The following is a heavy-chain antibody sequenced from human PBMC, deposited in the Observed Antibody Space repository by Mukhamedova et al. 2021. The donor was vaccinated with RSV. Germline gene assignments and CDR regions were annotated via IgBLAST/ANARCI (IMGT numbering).Heavy chain of an antibody. V-gene: IGHV3-21*01. CDR2: ISSSSSYI. Sequence: VRQAPGKGLEWVSSISSSSSYIYYADSVKGRFTISRDNAKNSLYLQMNSLRAEDTAVYYCARDVSGWYGVGYYFDYLGLGTLVT. J-gene: IGHJ4*02. CDR3: ARDVSGWYGVGYYFDY. D-gene: IGHD6-19*01.